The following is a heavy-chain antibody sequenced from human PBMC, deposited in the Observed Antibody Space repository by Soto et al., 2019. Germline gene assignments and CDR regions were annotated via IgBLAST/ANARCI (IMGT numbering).Heavy chain of an antibody. Sequence: GSGKVSCKASGYTFTGYYMHWVRQAPGQGLERMGWINPNSGGTNYAQKYQGWVTMTRDTSISTAYMELSRLRSDDTVVYYCARDRSITGTDAFDIWGQGTMVTVSS. CDR2: INPNSGGT. V-gene: IGHV1-2*04. D-gene: IGHD1-20*01. J-gene: IGHJ3*02. CDR1: GYTFTGYY. CDR3: ARDRSITGTDAFDI.